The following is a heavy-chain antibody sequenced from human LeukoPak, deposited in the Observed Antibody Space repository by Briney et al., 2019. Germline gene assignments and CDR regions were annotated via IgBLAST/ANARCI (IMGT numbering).Heavy chain of an antibody. CDR2: FDPEDGET. CDR3: ATDRLASSGYYYSAFDY. V-gene: IGHV1-24*01. D-gene: IGHD3-22*01. CDR1: GYTLTELS. J-gene: IGHJ4*02. Sequence: ASVKVSRKVSGYTLTELSMHWVRQAPGKGLEWMGGFDPEDGETIYAQKFQGRVTMTEDTSTDTAYMELSSLRSEDTAVYYCATDRLASSGYYYSAFDYWGQGTLVTVSS.